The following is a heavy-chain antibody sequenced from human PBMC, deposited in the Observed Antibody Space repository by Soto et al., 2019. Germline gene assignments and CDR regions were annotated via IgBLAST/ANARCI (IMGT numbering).Heavy chain of an antibody. CDR1: GFSLSTSGMR. Sequence: SGPTLVNPTQTLTLTCTFSGFSLSTSGMRVSWIRQPPGKALEWLARIDWDDDKYYRTSLKSRLTISKDTSKNQVVLTVTNMDPVDTATYYCAKTGTDGSWFDPWGQGTLVTVSS. CDR3: AKTGTDGSWFDP. J-gene: IGHJ5*02. V-gene: IGHV2-70*04. D-gene: IGHD1-1*01. CDR2: IDWDDDK.